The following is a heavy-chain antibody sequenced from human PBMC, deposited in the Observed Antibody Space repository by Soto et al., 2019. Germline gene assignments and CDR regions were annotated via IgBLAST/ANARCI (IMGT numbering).Heavy chain of an antibody. CDR1: GGSISSYY. CDR2: IYYSGST. V-gene: IGHV4-59*08. Sequence: PSETLSLTCTVSGGSISSYYWSWIRQPPGKGLEWIGYIYYSGSTNYNPSLKSRVTISVDTSKNQFSLKLSSVTAADTAVYYCARIGYCISTSCYGEFDPWGQGTLVTVSS. J-gene: IGHJ5*02. D-gene: IGHD2-2*01. CDR3: ARIGYCISTSCYGEFDP.